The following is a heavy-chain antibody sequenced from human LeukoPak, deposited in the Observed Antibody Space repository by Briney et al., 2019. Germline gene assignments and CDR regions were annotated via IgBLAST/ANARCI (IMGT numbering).Heavy chain of an antibody. Sequence: ASVKVSCKTSGGTFRYYAIGWVRQAPGQGLEWMGIINPSGGSTSYAQKFQGRVTMTRDTSTSTVYMELSSLRSEDTAVYYCARDGWGTMVRGADYWGQGTLVTVSS. CDR1: GGTFRYYA. J-gene: IGHJ4*02. CDR2: INPSGGST. D-gene: IGHD3-10*01. CDR3: ARDGWGTMVRGADY. V-gene: IGHV1-46*01.